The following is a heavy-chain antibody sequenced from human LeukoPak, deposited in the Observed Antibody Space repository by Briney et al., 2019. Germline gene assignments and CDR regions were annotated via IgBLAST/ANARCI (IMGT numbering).Heavy chain of an antibody. CDR3: ARDSGFWLY. V-gene: IGHV4-39*07. CDR1: GGSISSSSYY. CDR2: IYSDGDT. J-gene: IGHJ4*02. D-gene: IGHD3-22*01. Sequence: SETLSLTCTASGGSISSSSYYWGWIRPTPGEGLEWIGNIYSDGDTSFNPSLKSRITMSVDTSKNQFSLKLNSVTAADTAVYFCARDSGFWLYWGQGTLVSVSS.